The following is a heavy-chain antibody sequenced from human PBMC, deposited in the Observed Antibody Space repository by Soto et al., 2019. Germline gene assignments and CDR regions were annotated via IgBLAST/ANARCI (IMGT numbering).Heavy chain of an antibody. Sequence: EVQLVESGGGLVQPGGSLRLSCAASGFTFSDHYMDWVRQAPGKGLEWVGRTRNKANSYTTEYAASVKGRITITRHDSKRSLYLQMSSLKTEDTAVYYCARGGADYGDSRRAFDIWGQGTMVTVSS. CDR3: ARGGADYGDSRRAFDI. CDR1: GFTFSDHY. J-gene: IGHJ3*02. CDR2: TRNKANSYTT. D-gene: IGHD4-17*01. V-gene: IGHV3-72*01.